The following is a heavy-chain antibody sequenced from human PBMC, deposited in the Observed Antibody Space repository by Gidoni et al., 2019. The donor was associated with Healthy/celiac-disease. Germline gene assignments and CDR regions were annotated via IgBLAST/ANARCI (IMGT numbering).Heavy chain of an antibody. J-gene: IGHJ4*02. D-gene: IGHD1-26*01. CDR1: GYSFTSYW. CDR3: ARLMGATKRWTLDY. V-gene: IGHV5-51*01. Sequence: EVQLVQSGAEVKKPGEPLKLSGTGYGYSFTSYWIGWVRQTPGKGLEWMGIIYPGDSDTRYSPSFQGQVTISADKSISTAYLQWSSLKASDTAMYYCARLMGATKRWTLDYWGQGTLVTVSS. CDR2: IYPGDSDT.